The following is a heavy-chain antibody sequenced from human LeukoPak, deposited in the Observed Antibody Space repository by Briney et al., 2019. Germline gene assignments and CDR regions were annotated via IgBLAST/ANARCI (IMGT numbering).Heavy chain of an antibody. Sequence: SETLSLTCAVYGGSVSDYHWRWIRQPPGKGLEWIGEISHSGSTNYNPSLKSRVTISLDTSKNQFSLKLSSVTAADTAVYYCAREYHYYDTRGYYYFDYWGQGTLVTVSS. CDR3: AREYHYYDTRGYYYFDY. CDR2: ISHSGST. D-gene: IGHD3-22*01. CDR1: GGSVSDYH. J-gene: IGHJ4*02. V-gene: IGHV4-34*01.